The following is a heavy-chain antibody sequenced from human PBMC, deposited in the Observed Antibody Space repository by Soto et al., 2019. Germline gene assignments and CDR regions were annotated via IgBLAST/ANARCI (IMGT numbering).Heavy chain of an antibody. CDR3: ARGTGCSSTSCYADFFYGLVANYYYGMDV. D-gene: IGHD2-2*01. CDR2: ISRSSSTI. CDR1: GFTLSRYS. Sequence: PGGSLRLSCVASGFTLSRYSMNWVRQAPGKGLEWISYISRSSSTIYYADSVKGRFTISRDNAENSLYLQMNSLRAEDTAVYYCARGTGCSSTSCYADFFYGLVANYYYGMDVWGQGTTVTVSS. V-gene: IGHV3-48*01. J-gene: IGHJ6*02.